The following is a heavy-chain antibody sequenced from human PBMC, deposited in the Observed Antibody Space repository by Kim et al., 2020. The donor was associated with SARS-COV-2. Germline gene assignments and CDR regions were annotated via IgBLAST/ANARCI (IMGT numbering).Heavy chain of an antibody. J-gene: IGHJ4*02. CDR2: IYYSGST. Sequence: SETLSLTCTVSGGSVSSGSYYWSWIRQPPGKGLEWIGYIYYSGSTNYNPSLKSRVTISVDTSKNQFSLKLSSVTAADTAVYYCAREFSRYYDSSGYFGGFDYWGQGTLVTVSP. CDR1: GGSVSSGSYY. D-gene: IGHD3-22*01. V-gene: IGHV4-61*01. CDR3: AREFSRYYDSSGYFGGFDY.